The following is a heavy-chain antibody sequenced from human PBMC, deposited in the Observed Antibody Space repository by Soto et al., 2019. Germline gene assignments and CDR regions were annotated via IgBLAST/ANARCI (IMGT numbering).Heavy chain of an antibody. V-gene: IGHV4-4*02. CDR1: VGSLSTSNW. CDR2: IFYRGST. D-gene: IGHD1-26*01. J-gene: IGHJ4*01. CDR3: VHHGGVPYYPYF. Sequence: SETLSLTCAVSVGSLSTSNWWSWVRQPPGKALEWLGEIFYRGSTKYNPSLNSRVTISADQSKNHLSLRLSSVTAADTAVYYCVHHGGVPYYPYFWGQGILVTVSS.